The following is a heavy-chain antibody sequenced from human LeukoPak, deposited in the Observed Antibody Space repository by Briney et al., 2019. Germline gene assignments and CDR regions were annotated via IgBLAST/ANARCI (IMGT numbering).Heavy chain of an antibody. CDR2: LRYDGKNE. Sequence: GGSLRLSCAASGFTFSDYGMHWVRQAPGTGLGWVAFLRYDGKNEYYADSVKGRFTIARDIPKSTLYLQMHSLTTDDTAIYYCAKDRGRAYDGSGSYAPQHSGAGKLVSVSS. D-gene: IGHD6-19*01. J-gene: IGHJ1*01. V-gene: IGHV3-30*02. CDR3: AKDRGRAYDGSGSYAPQH. CDR1: GFTFSDYG.